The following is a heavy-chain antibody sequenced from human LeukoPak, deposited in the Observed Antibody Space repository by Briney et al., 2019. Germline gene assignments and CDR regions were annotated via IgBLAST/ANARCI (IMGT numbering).Heavy chain of an antibody. CDR2: IWYDGSNK. CDR1: GFTFSSYG. V-gene: IGHV3-33*01. CDR3: ARAPYYYYGMDV. J-gene: IGHJ6*02. Sequence: GGSLRLSCAASGFTFSSYGMHWVRQAPGKGLEWVAVIWYDGSNKYYADSVKGRFTISRDNSKDTLYLQMNSLRAEDTAVYYCARAPYYYYGMDVWGQGTTVTVSS.